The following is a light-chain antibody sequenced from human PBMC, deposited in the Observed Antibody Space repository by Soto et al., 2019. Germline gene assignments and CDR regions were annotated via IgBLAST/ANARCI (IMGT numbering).Light chain of an antibody. CDR2: DAS. CDR1: QSISTY. CDR3: QQRYVWLT. V-gene: IGKV3-11*01. J-gene: IGKJ4*01. Sequence: ILLTQSPATLSFSPGERATLSCRAGQSISTYLAWYQQKSGQAPRLLIYDASNRATGTPARFSGSGSGTDFTLTISSLEPEDSAVYYCQQRYVWLTFGGGTKVDIK.